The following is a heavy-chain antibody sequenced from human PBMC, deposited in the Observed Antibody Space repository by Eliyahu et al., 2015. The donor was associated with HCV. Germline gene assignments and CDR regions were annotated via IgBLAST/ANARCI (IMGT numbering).Heavy chain of an antibody. J-gene: IGHJ4*02. CDR3: ARGILCSGGTCYRYFDY. Sequence: QVQLVESGGGVVQPGRSLRLSCAASGFTFNDXAMHWGRQAPGKGQGWVATLWYDGSNQNYADSVKGRFTISRDNSKSTLYLQMDSLRAEDTAVYYCARGILCSGGTCYRYFDYWGQGTLVTVSS. CDR1: GFTFNDXA. D-gene: IGHD2-15*01. V-gene: IGHV3-33*01. CDR2: LWYDGSNQ.